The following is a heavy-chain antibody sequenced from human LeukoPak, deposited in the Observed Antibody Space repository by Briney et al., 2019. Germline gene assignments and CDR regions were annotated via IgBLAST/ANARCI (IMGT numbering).Heavy chain of an antibody. CDR3: AVENGYSSGWGSFDY. Sequence: VKVSCKASGGTFSSYAISWVRQDPGQGLEWMGGIIPIFGTANYAQKFQGRVTITADESTSTAYMELSSLRSEDTAVYYCAVENGYSSGWGSFDYWGQGTLVTVSS. V-gene: IGHV1-69*13. CDR1: GGTFSSYA. J-gene: IGHJ4*02. CDR2: IIPIFGTA. D-gene: IGHD6-19*01.